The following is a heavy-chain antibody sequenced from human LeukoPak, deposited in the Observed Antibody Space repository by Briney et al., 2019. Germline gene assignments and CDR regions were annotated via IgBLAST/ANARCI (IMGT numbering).Heavy chain of an antibody. Sequence: GGSLKLSCAASGFTFSGSAMHWVRQASGKGLEWVGRIRSKANSYATAYAASVKGRFTTSRDDSKNTAYLQMNSLKTEDTAVYYCTRGSYDFWSAERDYWGQGTLVTVSS. J-gene: IGHJ4*02. CDR2: IRSKANSYAT. V-gene: IGHV3-73*01. CDR3: TRGSYDFWSAERDY. D-gene: IGHD3-3*01. CDR1: GFTFSGSA.